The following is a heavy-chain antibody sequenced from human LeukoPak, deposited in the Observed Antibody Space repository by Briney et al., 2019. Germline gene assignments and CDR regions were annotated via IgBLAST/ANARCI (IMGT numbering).Heavy chain of an antibody. D-gene: IGHD2-15*01. CDR2: IKQDGSEK. Sequence: GGSLRLSCAASGFTFSGFWMSWVRQAPGKGLEWVANIKQDGSEKYYVDSVKGRFTISRDNDNNSMYLQINSLRAEDTAVYYCARYHGGYFAYWGQGTLVTVSS. CDR1: GFTFSGFW. J-gene: IGHJ4*02. V-gene: IGHV3-7*01. CDR3: ARYHGGYFAY.